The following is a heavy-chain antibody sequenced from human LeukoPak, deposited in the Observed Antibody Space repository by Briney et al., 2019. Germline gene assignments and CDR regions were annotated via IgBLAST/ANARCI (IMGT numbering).Heavy chain of an antibody. CDR2: IDWDDDK. V-gene: IGHV2-70*18. J-gene: IGHJ4*02. CDR3: ARHSGSYTEEFDY. Sequence: TLSLTCSVSGGSISSYYWSWIRQPPGKALEWLALIDWDDDKYYSTSLKTRLTISKDTSKNQVVLTMTNMDPVDTATYYCARHSGSYTEEFDYWGQGTLVTVSS. CDR1: GGSISSYYW. D-gene: IGHD1-26*01.